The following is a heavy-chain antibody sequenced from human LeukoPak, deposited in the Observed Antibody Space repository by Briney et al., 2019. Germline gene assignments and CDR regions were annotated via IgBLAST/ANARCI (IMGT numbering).Heavy chain of an antibody. J-gene: IGHJ6*03. CDR3: ARGRYSSSWFYYYYYYYMDV. D-gene: IGHD6-13*01. Sequence: ASVKVSCKASGGTFSSYAISWVRQAPGQGLEWMGGIIPIFGTANYAQKFQGRVTITADESTSTAYMELSSLRSEDTAVYYCARGRYSSSWFYYYYYYYMDVRGKGTTVTISS. V-gene: IGHV1-69*13. CDR2: IIPIFGTA. CDR1: GGTFSSYA.